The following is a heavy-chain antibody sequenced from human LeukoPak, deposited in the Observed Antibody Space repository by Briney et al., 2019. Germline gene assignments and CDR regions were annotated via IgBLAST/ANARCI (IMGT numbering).Heavy chain of an antibody. CDR3: ARGPTTVTRAFDY. V-gene: IGHV4-34*01. CDR1: GRSFSGYY. D-gene: IGHD4-17*01. J-gene: IGHJ4*02. CDR2: INHSGST. Sequence: SETLSLTCAVYGRSFSGYYWSWIRQPPGRGLEWIGEINHSGSTNYNPSLKSRVTISVDTSKNQFSLKLSSVTAADTAVYYCARGPTTVTRAFDYWGQGTLVAVSS.